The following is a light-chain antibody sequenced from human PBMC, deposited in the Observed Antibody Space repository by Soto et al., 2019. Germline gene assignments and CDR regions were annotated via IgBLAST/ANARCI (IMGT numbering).Light chain of an antibody. CDR2: DVT. Sequence: QSVLTQPPSASGSPGQSVTISCTGTSSDVGGYDHVSWYQQHPGKAPKRIIYDVTKRPSGVSDRFSGSRSGNTASLTVSGLQAEDEAYYHCSSYAGSDNFVAFGGGTKLTVL. CDR3: SSYAGSDNFVA. J-gene: IGLJ2*01. V-gene: IGLV2-8*01. CDR1: SSDVGGYDH.